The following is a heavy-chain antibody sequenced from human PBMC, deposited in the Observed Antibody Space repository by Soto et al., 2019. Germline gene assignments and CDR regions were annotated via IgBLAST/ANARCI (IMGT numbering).Heavy chain of an antibody. CDR2: INHSGST. Sequence: PSETLSLTCAVYGGSFSGYYWSWIRQPPGKGLEWIGEINHSGSTNYNPSLKSRVTISVDTSKNQFSLKLSSVTAADTAVYYCARKRIFGVGRPNWFDPWGQGTMVTVSS. D-gene: IGHD3-3*01. V-gene: IGHV4-34*01. CDR1: GGSFSGYY. J-gene: IGHJ5*02. CDR3: ARKRIFGVGRPNWFDP.